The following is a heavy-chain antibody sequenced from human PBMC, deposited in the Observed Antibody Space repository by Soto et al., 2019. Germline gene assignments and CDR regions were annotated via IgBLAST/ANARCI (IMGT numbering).Heavy chain of an antibody. D-gene: IGHD2-15*01. CDR1: GGSFSGYY. V-gene: IGHV4-34*01. CDR2: INHSGST. J-gene: IGHJ6*02. Sequence: SETLSLTCAVYGGSFSGYYWSWIRQPPGKGLEWIGEINHSGSTNYNPSLKSRVTISVDTSKNQFSLKLSSVTAADTAVYYCARRTLELNYYYGMDVWGQGTTVTVSS. CDR3: ARRTLELNYYYGMDV.